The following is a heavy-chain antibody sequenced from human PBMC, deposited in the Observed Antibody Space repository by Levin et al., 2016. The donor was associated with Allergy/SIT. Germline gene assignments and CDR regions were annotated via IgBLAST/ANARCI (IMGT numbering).Heavy chain of an antibody. Sequence: SETLSLTCAVSGYSISSGYYWGWIRQPPGKGLEWIGSIYHSGSTYYNPSLKSRVTISVDTSKNQFSLKLSSVTAADTAVYYCARGSGSWGQGTLVTVSS. V-gene: IGHV4-38-2*01. CDR2: IYHSGST. CDR3: ARGSGS. J-gene: IGHJ4*02. CDR1: GYSISSGYY. D-gene: IGHD2-15*01.